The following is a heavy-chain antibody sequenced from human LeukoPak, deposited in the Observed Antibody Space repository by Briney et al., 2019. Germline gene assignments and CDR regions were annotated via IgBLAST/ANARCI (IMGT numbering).Heavy chain of an antibody. Sequence: PSETLSLTCTVSGGSINSGSYYWSWIRQPAGKELEWIGRIYTSGSTTYNPSLKSRVTISVDTPKKQFSLNLTAVTAVDTAVYYCAREETIYWSTDYWCQGTLLTASS. D-gene: IGHD2-8*02. J-gene: IGHJ4*02. CDR3: AREETIYWSTDY. CDR1: GGSINSGSYY. V-gene: IGHV4-61*02. CDR2: IYTSGST.